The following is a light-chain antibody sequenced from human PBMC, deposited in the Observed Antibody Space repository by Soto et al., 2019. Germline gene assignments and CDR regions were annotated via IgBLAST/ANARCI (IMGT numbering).Light chain of an antibody. V-gene: IGKV1-5*01. CDR1: QTISFW. J-gene: IGKJ2*01. Sequence: DIQMTQSPSTLSASVGDKVTITCRASQTISFWLAWYQQKPGKAPKLLIYDASSLESGGPSRFRGSGSGTEFTLTISSLQPDDFATYYCQQYRSSPYTFGQGTKLEIQ. CDR3: QQYRSSPYT. CDR2: DAS.